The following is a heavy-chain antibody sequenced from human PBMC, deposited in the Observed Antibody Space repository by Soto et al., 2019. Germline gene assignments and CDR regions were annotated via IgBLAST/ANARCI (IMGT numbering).Heavy chain of an antibody. V-gene: IGHV3-9*01. CDR3: AKGNRFGDSYYYGMDV. CDR1: GFTFDDYA. Sequence: GGSLRLSCAASGFTFDDYAMHWVRQAPGKGLEWVSGISWNSGSIGYADSVKGRFTISRDNAKNSLYLQMNSLRAEDTALYYCAKGNRFGDSYYYGMDVRGQGTTVTVSS. J-gene: IGHJ6*02. D-gene: IGHD3-10*01. CDR2: ISWNSGSI.